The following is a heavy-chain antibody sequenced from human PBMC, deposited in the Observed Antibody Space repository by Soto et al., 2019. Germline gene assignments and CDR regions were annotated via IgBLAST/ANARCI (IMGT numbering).Heavy chain of an antibody. J-gene: IGHJ4*02. V-gene: IGHV1-3*05. CDR2: INAGNGNT. D-gene: IGHD3-10*01. Sequence: QVQLVQSGAEEKKPGASVKVSCKASGYTFTSYAMHSVRQAPGQRLEWMGWINAGNGNTKYSQKFQGRVTITRDTSASTAYIELSSVRSDYTVVYDSARDLLLDYWGQRYLVTVS. CDR3: ARDLLLDY. CDR1: GYTFTSYA.